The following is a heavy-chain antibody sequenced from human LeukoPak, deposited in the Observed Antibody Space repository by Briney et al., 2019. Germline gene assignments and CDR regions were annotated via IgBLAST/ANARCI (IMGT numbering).Heavy chain of an antibody. D-gene: IGHD6-13*01. J-gene: IGHJ4*02. CDR1: GGSISGYY. Sequence: KPSETLSITCAVYGGSISGYYWSWIRQTPGKGLEWIGEINHGGSTNYNPSLKSRVTISVDTSKKQFSLKLYSVAAADTAVYYCARREGIEAAGTDYWGQGTLVTVSS. CDR3: ARREGIEAAGTDY. V-gene: IGHV4-34*01. CDR2: INHGGST.